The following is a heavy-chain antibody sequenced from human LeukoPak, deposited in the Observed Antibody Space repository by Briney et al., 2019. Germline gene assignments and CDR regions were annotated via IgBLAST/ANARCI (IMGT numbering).Heavy chain of an antibody. J-gene: IGHJ4*02. CDR3: AGNRIAAAGLFDY. CDR2: IYYSGST. V-gene: IGHV4-59*01. CDR1: GGSLSSYY. Sequence: PSETLSLTCIVSGGSLSSYYWSWIRQPPGKGLEWIGYIYYSGSTNYNPSLKSRVTISVDTSKNQFSLKLSSVTAADTAVYYCAGNRIAAAGLFDYWGQGTLVTVSS. D-gene: IGHD6-13*01.